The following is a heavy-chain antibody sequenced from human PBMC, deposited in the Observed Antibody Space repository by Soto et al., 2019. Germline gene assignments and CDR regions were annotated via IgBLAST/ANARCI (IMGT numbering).Heavy chain of an antibody. Sequence: EVQLVESGGGLVQPRGSLRLSCAATGFTFSTYWMHWVRQGPGKGLVWVSRISTDGSSTTYADSVKGRFTISRDNAKNTLYLQMNSLRAEDTAVYYCARATGSNHPFDYWGQGSLVTVSS. CDR3: ARATGSNHPFDY. CDR1: GFTFSTYW. D-gene: IGHD2-2*01. J-gene: IGHJ4*02. V-gene: IGHV3-74*01. CDR2: ISTDGSST.